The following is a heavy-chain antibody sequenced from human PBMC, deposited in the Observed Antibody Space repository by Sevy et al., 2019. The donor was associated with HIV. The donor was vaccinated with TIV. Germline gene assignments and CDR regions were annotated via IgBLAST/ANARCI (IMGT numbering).Heavy chain of an antibody. V-gene: IGHV3-30*18. D-gene: IGHD6-13*01. CDR1: GFTFSSYG. Sequence: GGSLRLSCAASGFTFSSYGMHWVRQAPGKGLEWVAVISYDGSNKYYADSVKGRFTISRDNSKITLYLQMNSLRAEDTAVYYCAKDKVSSSSWYGMDVWGQGTTVTVSS. CDR3: AKDKVSSSSWYGMDV. CDR2: ISYDGSNK. J-gene: IGHJ6*02.